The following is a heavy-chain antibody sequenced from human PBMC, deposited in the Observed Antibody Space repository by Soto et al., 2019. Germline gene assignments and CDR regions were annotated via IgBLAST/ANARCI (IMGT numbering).Heavy chain of an antibody. CDR2: IYYSGST. V-gene: IGHV4-39*01. Sequence: SETLSLTCTVSGGSISSSSYYWGWIRQPPGKGLEWIGSIYYSGSTYYNPSLKSRVTISVDTSKNQFSLKLSSVTAADTAVYYCARGGTYYYGSGSLDWHDPWGQGTLVTVSS. CDR3: ARGGTYYYGSGSLDWHDP. D-gene: IGHD3-10*01. CDR1: GGSISSSSYY. J-gene: IGHJ5*02.